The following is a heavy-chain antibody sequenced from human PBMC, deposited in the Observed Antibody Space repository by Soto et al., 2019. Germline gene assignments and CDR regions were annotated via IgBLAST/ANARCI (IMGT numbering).Heavy chain of an antibody. CDR3: ARYSGTYYVY. CDR1: GDSVSGGSHY. D-gene: IGHD1-26*01. V-gene: IGHV4-61*01. CDR2: IHYSGNT. Sequence: ETLSLTCTVSGDSVSGGSHYWSWVRQPPGKGLEWIGFIHYSGNTNYNPSLKSRVTIALDTSKNQLSLKLSSVTAADTAVYYCARYSGTYYVYWGQGTLVTVSS. J-gene: IGHJ4*02.